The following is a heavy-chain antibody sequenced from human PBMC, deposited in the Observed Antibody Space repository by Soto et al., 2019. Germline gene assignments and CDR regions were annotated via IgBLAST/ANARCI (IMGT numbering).Heavy chain of an antibody. D-gene: IGHD3-3*01. CDR1: AYTFTGNY. CDR2: INPSSGST. V-gene: IGHV1-2*02. CDR3: ARSRNLSEWPFMGCFDY. Sequence: ASVKVSCKASAYTFTGNYMHWVRQAPGQGLEGMGLINPSSGSTNYAQNLQGRVTMTRDTSISTDYMELSRLRSDDTAVDYCARSRNLSEWPFMGCFDYWGKGTRVTVSS. J-gene: IGHJ4*02.